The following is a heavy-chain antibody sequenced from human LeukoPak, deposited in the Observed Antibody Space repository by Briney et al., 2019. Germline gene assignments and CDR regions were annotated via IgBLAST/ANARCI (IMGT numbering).Heavy chain of an antibody. CDR3: AGDKTTGGWYEFDY. Sequence: GGSLRLSCAASGFTVSSNYMSWVRQGPGKGLECVSVISNDGDTYYADSVKGRFTISRDTSENTVSLQMNSLRAEDTAVYYCAGDKTTGGWYEFDYWGQGTLVTVSS. V-gene: IGHV3-53*01. CDR1: GFTVSSNY. J-gene: IGHJ4*02. D-gene: IGHD6-19*01. CDR2: ISNDGDT.